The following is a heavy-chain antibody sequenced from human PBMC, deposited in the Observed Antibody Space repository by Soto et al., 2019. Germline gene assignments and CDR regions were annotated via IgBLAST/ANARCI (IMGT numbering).Heavy chain of an antibody. V-gene: IGHV4-59*01. CDR1: GDSISSYY. CDR3: ARAPEIRGWGGGYFQH. CDR2: IFYSGST. J-gene: IGHJ1*01. D-gene: IGHD3-16*01. Sequence: QVQLQESGPGLVKPSETLSLTCTVSGDSISSYYWSWIRQPPGKGLEWIGYIFYSGSTNHNPSLKGRVTISVDPSKNQFPLRLSSVTAADTAVYYCARAPEIRGWGGGYFQHWGPGTLVTVSS.